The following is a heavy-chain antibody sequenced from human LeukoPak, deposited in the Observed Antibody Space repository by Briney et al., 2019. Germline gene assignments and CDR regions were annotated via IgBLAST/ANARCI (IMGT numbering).Heavy chain of an antibody. CDR2: IYSGGST. Sequence: GGSLRLSCAASGFTFNIYTMTWVRQAPGKGLEWVSVIYSGGSTYCADSVKGRFTISRDNSKNTLYLQMNSLRAEDTAVYYCARDAPPIVATPIDYWGQGTLVTVSS. CDR3: ARDAPPIVATPIDY. D-gene: IGHD5-12*01. CDR1: GFTFNIYT. J-gene: IGHJ4*02. V-gene: IGHV3-66*01.